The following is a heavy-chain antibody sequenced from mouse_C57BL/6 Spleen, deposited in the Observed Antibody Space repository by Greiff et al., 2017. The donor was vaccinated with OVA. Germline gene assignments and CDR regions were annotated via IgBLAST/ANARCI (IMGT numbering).Heavy chain of an antibody. CDR2: ISYDGSN. CDR3: ARGSMVKGAMDY. D-gene: IGHD2-2*01. J-gene: IGHJ4*01. Sequence: EVKLLESGPGLVKPSQSLSLTCSVTGYSITSGYYWNWIRQFPGNKLEWMGYISYDGSNNYNPSLKNRISITRDTSKNQFFLKLNSVTTEDTATYYCARGSMVKGAMDYWGQGTSVTVSS. V-gene: IGHV3-6*01. CDR1: GYSITSGYY.